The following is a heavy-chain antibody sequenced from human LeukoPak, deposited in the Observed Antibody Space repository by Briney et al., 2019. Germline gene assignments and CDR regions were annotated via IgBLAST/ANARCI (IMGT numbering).Heavy chain of an antibody. CDR2: INHSGST. V-gene: IGHV4-34*01. CDR3: ARGGPGYSSFL. Sequence: SETLSLTCAVYGGSFSVYYWSWIRQPPGKGLEYIGEINHSGSTNYNPSLKSRVTISADTPKNQFSLILRSVTAADTAVYYCARGGPGYSSFLWGQGTLVSVSS. D-gene: IGHD6-19*01. CDR1: GGSFSVYY. J-gene: IGHJ4*02.